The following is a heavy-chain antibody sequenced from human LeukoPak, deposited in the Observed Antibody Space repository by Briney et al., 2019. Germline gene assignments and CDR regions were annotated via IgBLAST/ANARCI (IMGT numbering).Heavy chain of an antibody. V-gene: IGHV5-51*01. J-gene: IGHJ4*02. CDR1: GYSFTSYW. D-gene: IGHD4-23*01. Sequence: GESLKISCKGSGYSFTSYWIGWVRQMPGKGLEWMGIIYPGDSDTRYSPSFQGQVTISADKSISTAYLQWSSLKASDTAMYYCARLETGYGGNSCFDYWGQGTLVTVSS. CDR3: ARLETGYGGNSCFDY. CDR2: IYPGDSDT.